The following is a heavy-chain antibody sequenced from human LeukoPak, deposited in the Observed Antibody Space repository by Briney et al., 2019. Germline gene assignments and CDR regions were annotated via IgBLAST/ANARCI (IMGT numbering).Heavy chain of an antibody. D-gene: IGHD4-17*01. J-gene: IGHJ1*01. V-gene: IGHV1-8*03. CDR1: GYTFTSYD. CDR3: SRGDYGDYVGYFQH. Sequence: ASVKVSCKASGYTFTSYDINWVRPAAGHGREWMGWMNPNSGNASYAQKFQGRVTITRNNSISTAYMELSSLRSEDTAVYYCSRGDYGDYVGYFQHWGQGTLVTVSS. CDR2: MNPNSGNA.